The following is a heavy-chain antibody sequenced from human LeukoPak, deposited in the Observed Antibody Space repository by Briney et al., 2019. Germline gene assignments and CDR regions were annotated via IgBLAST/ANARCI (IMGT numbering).Heavy chain of an antibody. CDR1: GFTFDDYD. J-gene: IGHJ4*02. CDR3: AKDTGSGSYYALDY. Sequence: GRSLRLSCAASGFTFDDYDMHWVRQAPGKGLEGVSGISWNSGSRSYAHSVKGRFTISRDNAKTSLYLQMNSLRAEDTALYYCAKDTGSGSYYALDYWGQGTLVTVSS. CDR2: ISWNSGSR. V-gene: IGHV3-9*01. D-gene: IGHD3-10*01.